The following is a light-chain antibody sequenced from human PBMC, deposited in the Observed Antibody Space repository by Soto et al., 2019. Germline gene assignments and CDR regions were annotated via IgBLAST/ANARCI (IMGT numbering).Light chain of an antibody. Sequence: EVVMTQSPATLSVSPGETATLSCRASQSVNRNLAWFQQKPGQAPRLLIHGASTRTTGIPARLSGSGSGTEITLTITSLQSGDFAVYYCQQYNNWPPMYTFGQGTKLDIK. V-gene: IGKV3-15*01. CDR1: QSVNRN. CDR2: GAS. J-gene: IGKJ2*01. CDR3: QQYNNWPPMYT.